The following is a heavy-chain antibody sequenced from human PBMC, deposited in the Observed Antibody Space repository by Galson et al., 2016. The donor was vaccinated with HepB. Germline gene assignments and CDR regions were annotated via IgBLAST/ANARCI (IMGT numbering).Heavy chain of an antibody. J-gene: IGHJ1*01. CDR2: ITIDGSTT. V-gene: IGHV3-74*01. CDR1: GFTFSNYW. D-gene: IGHD6-13*01. Sequence: SLRLSCAASGFTFSNYWMHWVRQAPGKGLVWVSHITIDGSTTTYADSVKGRFTISRDNAKNTLYLQMNSLGAEGTAIYYCAVRYSSIWYFQHWGRGTLVSVSS. CDR3: AVRYSSIWYFQH.